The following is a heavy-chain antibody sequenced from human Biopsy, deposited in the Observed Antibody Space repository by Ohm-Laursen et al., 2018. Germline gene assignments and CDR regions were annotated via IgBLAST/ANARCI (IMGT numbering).Heavy chain of an antibody. Sequence: PGTLSLTCLVSGGSFTGHYWSWIRQPPGKGLEWIGHISCTGYTSYNASLKSRVTISVDTSRNHFSLRLSSLTAADTAVYYCARGSNDFGGLYFPRWGQGTLVTVSS. D-gene: IGHD4-23*01. CDR1: GGSFTGHY. J-gene: IGHJ4*02. CDR3: ARGSNDFGGLYFPR. V-gene: IGHV4-59*11. CDR2: ISCTGYT.